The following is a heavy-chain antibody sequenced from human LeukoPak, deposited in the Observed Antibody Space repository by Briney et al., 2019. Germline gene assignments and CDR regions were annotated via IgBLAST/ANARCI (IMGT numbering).Heavy chain of an antibody. V-gene: IGHV3-30*03. CDR3: ARGADGVSSNSRGWFDP. D-gene: IGHD2-15*01. J-gene: IGHJ5*02. CDR2: ISYDGSNK. CDR1: GFTFSSYG. Sequence: GGSLRLSCAASGFTFSSYGMHWVRQAPGKGLEWVAVISYDGSNKYYADSVKGRFTISRDNSKNTLYLQMNTLRAEDTAVYSCARGADGVSSNSRGWFDPWGQGTLVTVSS.